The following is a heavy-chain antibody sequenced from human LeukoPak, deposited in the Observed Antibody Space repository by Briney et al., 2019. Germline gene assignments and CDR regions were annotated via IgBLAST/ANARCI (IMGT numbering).Heavy chain of an antibody. CDR2: ISGSGDTT. CDR1: GFTFSNYW. CDR3: AKGPWFGES. Sequence: GGSLRLSCAASGFTFSNYWMTWVRQAPGKGLEWVSFISGSGDTTAFADFVKGRFTISRDNSKNTLYLQTNSLRAEDTAVYFCAKGPWFGESWGQGTLVTVSS. V-gene: IGHV3-23*01. J-gene: IGHJ4*02. D-gene: IGHD3-10*01.